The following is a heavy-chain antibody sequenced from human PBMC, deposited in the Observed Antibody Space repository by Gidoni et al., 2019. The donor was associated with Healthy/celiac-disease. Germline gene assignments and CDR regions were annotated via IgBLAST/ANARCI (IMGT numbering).Heavy chain of an antibody. CDR1: GFTFSSYG. D-gene: IGHD3-9*01. CDR3: AGGTQEGYFDWLLYKPPDYYYGMDV. Sequence: GRSLRLSCAASGFTFSSYGMHWVRQAPGKGLEWVAVIWYDGSNKYYADSVKGRFTISRDNSKNTLYLQMNSLRAEDTAVYYCAGGTQEGYFDWLLYKPPDYYYGMDVWGQGTTVTVSS. V-gene: IGHV3-33*01. J-gene: IGHJ6*02. CDR2: IWYDGSNK.